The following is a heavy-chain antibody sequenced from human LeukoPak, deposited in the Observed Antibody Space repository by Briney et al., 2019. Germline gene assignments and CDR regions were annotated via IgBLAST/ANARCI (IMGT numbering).Heavy chain of an antibody. V-gene: IGHV1-69*13. D-gene: IGHD5-12*01. J-gene: IGHJ4*02. CDR2: IIPIFGTA. CDR1: GYTFTSYY. CDR3: ARADSGYEPYFDY. Sequence: ASVKVSCKASGYTFTSYYMHWVRQAPGQGLEWMGGIIPIFGTANYAQKFQGRVTITADESTSTAYMELSSLRSEDTAVYYCARADSGYEPYFDYWGQGTLVTVSS.